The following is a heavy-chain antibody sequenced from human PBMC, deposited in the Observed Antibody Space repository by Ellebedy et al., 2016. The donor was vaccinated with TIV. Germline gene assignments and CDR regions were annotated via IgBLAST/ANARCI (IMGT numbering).Heavy chain of an antibody. J-gene: IGHJ6*02. CDR1: GYTFTGHY. CDR3: ERDQKRGVLSYSGLDV. Sequence: AASVKVSCKAFGYTFTGHYIHWVRQAPGQGLEWLGCINPNSGGTFYAQKLQGWVTMTRDTSITTAYMDLSRLKYDDSAVYYCERDQKRGVLSYSGLDVWGQGTTVTVSS. CDR2: INPNSGGT. V-gene: IGHV1-2*04. D-gene: IGHD1-1*01.